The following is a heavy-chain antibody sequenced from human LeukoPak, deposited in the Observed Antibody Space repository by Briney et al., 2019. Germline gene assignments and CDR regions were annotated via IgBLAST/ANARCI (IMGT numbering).Heavy chain of an antibody. CDR1: GDTFTGYY. J-gene: IGHJ5*02. CDR2: INPNSGGT. CDR3: ARGRFDIVVVPAAVANWFDP. Sequence: ASVKVSCKASGDTFTGYYMYWVRQAPGPGLEWMGWINPNSGGTNYAQKFQGRVTMTRDTSISTAYMELSRLRSDDTAVYYCARGRFDIVVVPAAVANWFDPWGQGTLVTVSS. D-gene: IGHD2-2*01. V-gene: IGHV1-2*02.